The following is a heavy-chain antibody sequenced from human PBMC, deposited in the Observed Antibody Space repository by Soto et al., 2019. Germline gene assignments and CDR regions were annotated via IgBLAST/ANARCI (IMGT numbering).Heavy chain of an antibody. J-gene: IGHJ4*02. CDR2: ISGNGSNP. CDR3: ARGRYCTSTNCYTDFDY. D-gene: IGHD2-2*02. Sequence: GGSLRPSCAASVFTFSSYAYNWFRQAPVKVLEWVSSISGNGSNPYYAESVKGRFSISRDNSKNTLYLQMNSLRADDTAVFYCARGRYCTSTNCYTDFDYWGQGTLVTVSS. V-gene: IGHV3-23*01. CDR1: VFTFSSYA.